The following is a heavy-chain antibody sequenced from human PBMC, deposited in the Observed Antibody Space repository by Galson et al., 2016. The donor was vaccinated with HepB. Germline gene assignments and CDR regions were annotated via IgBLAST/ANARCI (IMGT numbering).Heavy chain of an antibody. D-gene: IGHD2-21*01. V-gene: IGHV3-33*03. CDR2: IWHDGSEE. Sequence: SLRLSCAVSANYAMHWVRQAPGKGLEWLAVIWHDGSEEYYGDSAKGRFTISRDNSRNTVYLQMNSLRAEDTAVYYCAGTLLCGDQRCHSYLDPWGQGTLVTVSS. CDR3: AGTLLCGDQRCHSYLDP. J-gene: IGHJ5*02. CDR1: ANYA.